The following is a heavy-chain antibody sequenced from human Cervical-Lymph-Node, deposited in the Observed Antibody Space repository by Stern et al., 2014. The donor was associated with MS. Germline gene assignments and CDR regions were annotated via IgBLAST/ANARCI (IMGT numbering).Heavy chain of an antibody. CDR2: VYSSGST. CDR1: GGSVSSSAYF. J-gene: IGHJ1*01. D-gene: IGHD6-13*01. V-gene: IGHV4-39*01. Sequence: QVQLQESGPGLVKPSETLSLNCTVSGGSVSSSAYFWGWIRQPPGKGLGWIASVYSSGSTYYNPSLKSRVPISADTSKNHFSLKLTSVTSADTAVYYCARQPGTAAGIFQHWGQGTQVTVSS. CDR3: ARQPGTAAGIFQH.